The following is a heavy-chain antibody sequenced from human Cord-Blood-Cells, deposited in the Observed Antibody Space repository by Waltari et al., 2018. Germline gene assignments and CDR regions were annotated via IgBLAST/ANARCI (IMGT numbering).Heavy chain of an antibody. CDR3: ARDQSSSWYDY. CDR1: GGTFSSFA. J-gene: IGHJ4*02. V-gene: IGHV1-69*09. Sequence: QVPLVQSGAVVKKPGYSVKVSCKASGGTFSSFAFSWVRQAPGQGLGWMGRIIPILGIANDAQKFQGRVTITADKSTSTAYMELSSLRSEDTAVYYCARDQSSSWYDYWGQGTLVTVSS. D-gene: IGHD6-13*01. CDR2: IIPILGIA.